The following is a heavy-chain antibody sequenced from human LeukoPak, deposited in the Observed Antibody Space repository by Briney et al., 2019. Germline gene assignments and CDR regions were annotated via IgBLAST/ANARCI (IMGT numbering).Heavy chain of an antibody. Sequence: GGSLRLSCAASGFTFSSYWMHWVRQAPGKGLVWVSRIDSDGRSTSYADSVKGRFTISRDNSKNTLYLQMNSLRAEDTAVYYCARGGSYLSAFDIWGQGTMVTVSS. D-gene: IGHD1-26*01. J-gene: IGHJ3*02. CDR1: GFTFSSYW. CDR2: IDSDGRST. V-gene: IGHV3-74*01. CDR3: ARGGSYLSAFDI.